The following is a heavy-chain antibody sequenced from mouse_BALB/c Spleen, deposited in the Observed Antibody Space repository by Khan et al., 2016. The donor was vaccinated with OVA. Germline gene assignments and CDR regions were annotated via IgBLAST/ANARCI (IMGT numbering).Heavy chain of an antibody. CDR2: INTYTGKP. J-gene: IGHJ4*01. Sequence: IQLVQSGPELKKPGETVRISCKASGYAFTNYGVNWVKQAPGKGLKCMGWINTYTGKPTYPDDFKGRFAFSLETSASTAYLQINNLKNEDTAKYFCARSGNSYALDYWGQGTSVTVSS. V-gene: IGHV9-3-1*01. D-gene: IGHD2-1*01. CDR1: GYAFTNYG. CDR3: ARSGNSYALDY.